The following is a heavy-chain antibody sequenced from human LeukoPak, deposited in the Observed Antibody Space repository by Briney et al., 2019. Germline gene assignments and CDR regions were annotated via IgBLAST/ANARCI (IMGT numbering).Heavy chain of an antibody. Sequence: SVKVSCKASGGTFSSYAISWVRQAPGQGLEWMGGIIPIFGTANYAQKFQGRVTTTADKSTSTAYMELSSLRSEDTAVYYCARDPLAYSSSWYFGYWGQGTLVTVSS. D-gene: IGHD6-13*01. CDR2: IIPIFGTA. CDR3: ARDPLAYSSSWYFGY. CDR1: GGTFSSYA. V-gene: IGHV1-69*06. J-gene: IGHJ4*02.